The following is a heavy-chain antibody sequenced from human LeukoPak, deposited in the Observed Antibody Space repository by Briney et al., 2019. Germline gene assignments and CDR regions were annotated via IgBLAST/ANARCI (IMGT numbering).Heavy chain of an antibody. D-gene: IGHD3-3*01. CDR3: ARGSGYYTAFDY. CDR2: IGAYNGNT. J-gene: IGHJ4*02. Sequence: ASVKVSCKASGYTFTSYGISWVRRAPGQGFQWMGWIGAYNGNTNYAQKFQGRVTMTTDTSTSTAYMELRSLRSDDTAVYYCARGSGYYTAFDYWGQGTLVTVSS. CDR1: GYTFTSYG. V-gene: IGHV1-18*01.